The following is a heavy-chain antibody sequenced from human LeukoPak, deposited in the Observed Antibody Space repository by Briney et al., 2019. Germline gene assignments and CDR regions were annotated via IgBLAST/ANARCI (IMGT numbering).Heavy chain of an antibody. CDR2: IYSGGST. Sequence: GGSLRLPCAASRFTVSRNYMTWVRQAPGNGLEWVSVIYSGGSTYYADSVKGRFTISRDNSKNTLYLQMNSLRAEDTAVYYCARYTRAFDYWGQGTLVTVSS. CDR1: RFTVSRNY. J-gene: IGHJ4*02. V-gene: IGHV3-53*01. D-gene: IGHD2-2*01. CDR3: ARYTRAFDY.